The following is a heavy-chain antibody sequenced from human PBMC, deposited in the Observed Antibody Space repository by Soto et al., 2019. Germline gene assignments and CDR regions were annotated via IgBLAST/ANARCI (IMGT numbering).Heavy chain of an antibody. CDR3: AVDTSCFYFQSAYFPY. Sequence: GGSLRLSCAASGFTFNIYRMHWVRQDPGKGLEWVAVISYDGVNKKYADAVKGRFTISRDNSKNTLDLKMNSLRPEDTALYFCAVDTSCFYFQSAYFPYSGRGSLVTVSS. V-gene: IGHV3-30*03. J-gene: IGHJ1*01. CDR1: GFTFNIYR. D-gene: IGHD3-22*01. CDR2: ISYDGVNK.